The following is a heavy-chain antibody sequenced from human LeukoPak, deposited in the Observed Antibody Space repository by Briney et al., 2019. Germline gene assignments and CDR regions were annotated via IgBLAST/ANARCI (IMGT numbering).Heavy chain of an antibody. V-gene: IGHV4-59*08. CDR2: IYYSGST. J-gene: IGHJ5*02. Sequence: SETLSLTCTVSGGSISSYYWSWIRQPPGKGLEWIGYIYYSGSTNYNPSLKSRVTISVDTSKNQFSLKLSSVTAADTAVYYCARLRQKFDPWGQGTLVTVSS. CDR1: GGSISSYY. CDR3: ARLRQKFDP.